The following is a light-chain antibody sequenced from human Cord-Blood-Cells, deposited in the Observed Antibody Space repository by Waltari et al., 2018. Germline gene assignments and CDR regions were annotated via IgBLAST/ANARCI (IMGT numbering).Light chain of an antibody. CDR3: AAWDDSLSGWV. J-gene: IGLJ3*02. CDR1: SSNIGSNY. V-gene: IGLV1-47*01. CDR2: RNN. Sequence: QSVLTQPPSASGTPGQRVTISCSGSSSNIGSNYVYWYQQLPGTAPKLLIYRNNQRPSGVPVRFSGSKSGPSASLAISGLRSEDEADYYCAAWDDSLSGWVFGGGTKLTVL.